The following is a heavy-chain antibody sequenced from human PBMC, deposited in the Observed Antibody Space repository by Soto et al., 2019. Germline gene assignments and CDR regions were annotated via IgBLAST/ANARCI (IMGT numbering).Heavy chain of an antibody. CDR2: IWYDGSNK. V-gene: IGHV3-33*01. CDR1: GSTSISNA. Sequence: GGSLTLSCAPSGSTSISNARHGARQAQGKGLEWVAVIWYDGSNKYYADSVKGRFTISRDNSKNTLYLQMNSLRAEDTAVYYCAXDLVAAAGTYPPLDYWGQGTLVTVSS. J-gene: IGHJ4*02. D-gene: IGHD6-13*01. CDR3: AXDLVAAAGTYPPLDY.